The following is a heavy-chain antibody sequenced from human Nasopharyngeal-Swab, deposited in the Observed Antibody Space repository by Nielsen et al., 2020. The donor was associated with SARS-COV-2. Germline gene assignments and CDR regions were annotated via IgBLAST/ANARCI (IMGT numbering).Heavy chain of an antibody. CDR1: GYTLSNYA. D-gene: IGHD6-19*01. J-gene: IGHJ4*02. V-gene: IGHV1-3*01. CDR2: INAGKGNT. Sequence: ASVKVSCKASGYTLSNYAMYWVRQASGQRPEFMGWINAGKGNTIYSQRFQGRVRISRDTSANTVYMELSRLRSADTAVYYCARVPAVAASRIDYWGQGTLVTVSS. CDR3: ARVPAVAASRIDY.